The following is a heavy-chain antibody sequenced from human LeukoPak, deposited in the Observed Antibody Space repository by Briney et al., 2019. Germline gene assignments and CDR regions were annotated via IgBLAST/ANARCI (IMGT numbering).Heavy chain of an antibody. Sequence: GASVKVSCKASGGTFSSYAISWVRQAPGQGLEWMGGIIPIFGTANYAQKFQGRVTITADESTSTAYMELSSLRSEDTAVYYCARVERAVVRGIMYYYYMDIWGKGTTVTISS. D-gene: IGHD3-10*01. CDR3: ARVERAVVRGIMYYYYMDI. J-gene: IGHJ6*03. CDR2: IIPIFGTA. CDR1: GGTFSSYA. V-gene: IGHV1-69*13.